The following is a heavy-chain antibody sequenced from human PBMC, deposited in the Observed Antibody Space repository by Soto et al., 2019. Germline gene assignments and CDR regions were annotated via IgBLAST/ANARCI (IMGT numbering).Heavy chain of an antibody. CDR2: IYSGGST. Sequence: GGSLGLSCAASGFTFCSNYMTGVRKAPGKGLEWVSVIYSGGSTYYADSVKGRFTISRDNSKNTLYLQMNSLRAEDTAVYYCTRAVAGRSKKYFHHCGQRTLVTVPS. J-gene: IGHJ1*01. CDR1: GFTFCSNY. V-gene: IGHV3-66*01. D-gene: IGHD6-19*01. CDR3: TRAVAGRSKKYFHH.